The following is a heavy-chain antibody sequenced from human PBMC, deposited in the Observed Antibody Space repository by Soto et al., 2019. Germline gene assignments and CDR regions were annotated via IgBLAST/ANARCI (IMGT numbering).Heavy chain of an antibody. CDR3: ARLIGNSWLDD. Sequence: SQTLSLTCVISGDSVSSNSVVWNWIRQSPSGGLEWLGRTYYRSKWYSEYAISVQSRITVNADTSKNQVSLQLDSVTPDDTAVYYCARLIGNSWLDDWGQGTLVTVSS. CDR1: GDSVSSNSVV. J-gene: IGHJ5*02. CDR2: TYYRSKWYS. D-gene: IGHD2-8*01. V-gene: IGHV6-1*01.